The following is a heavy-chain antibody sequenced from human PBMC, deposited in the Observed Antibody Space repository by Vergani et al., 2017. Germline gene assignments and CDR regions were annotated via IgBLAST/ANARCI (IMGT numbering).Heavy chain of an antibody. V-gene: IGHV4-61*02. CDR1: GGSLSSGSYY. CDR3: ARDLTRIYSGYDPDTNWFDP. CDR2: IYTSGST. J-gene: IGHJ5*02. D-gene: IGHD5-12*01. Sequence: QVQLQESGPGLVKPSQTLSLTCTVSGGSLSSGSYYWSWIRQPAGKGLEWIGRIYTSGSTNYNPSLKSRVTISVDTSKNQFSLKLSSVTAADTAVYYCARDLTRIYSGYDPDTNWFDPWGQGTLVTVSA.